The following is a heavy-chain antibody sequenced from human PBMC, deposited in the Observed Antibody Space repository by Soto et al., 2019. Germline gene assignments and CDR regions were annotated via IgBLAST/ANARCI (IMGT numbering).Heavy chain of an antibody. CDR2: IYDPGDT. CDR1: GGSISSSSYY. J-gene: IGHJ4*02. Sequence: QLQLQESGPGLVKPSETLSLTCTVSGGSISSSSYYWGWIRQPPGKGLDWIASIYDPGDTYYNPSLKTRVTISVDTSKKQFSLKLSSVTAADPAVYYCASRVAVAAYDFDDWGQGSLVTVSS. D-gene: IGHD6-19*01. V-gene: IGHV4-39*01. CDR3: ASRVAVAAYDFDD.